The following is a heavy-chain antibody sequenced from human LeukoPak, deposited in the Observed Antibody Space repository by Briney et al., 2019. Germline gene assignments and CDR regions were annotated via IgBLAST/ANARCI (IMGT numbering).Heavy chain of an antibody. CDR2: IYYSGST. CDR3: ARVEEGYGSGRRENYYYYYMDV. J-gene: IGHJ6*03. CDR1: GGSISSYY. D-gene: IGHD3-10*01. V-gene: IGHV4-59*01. Sequence: PSETLSLTCTVSGGSISSYYWSWIRQPPGKGLEWIGYIYYSGSTNYKSSLKSRVTISVDTSKNQFSLKLSSVTAADTAVYYCARVEEGYGSGRRENYYYYYMDVWGKGTTVTISS.